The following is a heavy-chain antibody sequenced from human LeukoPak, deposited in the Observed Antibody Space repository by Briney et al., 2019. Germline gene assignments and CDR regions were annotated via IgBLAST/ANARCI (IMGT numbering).Heavy chain of an antibody. J-gene: IGHJ4*02. CDR3: ARAAESSSTSFVRGDFDY. CDR1: GYTFTSYY. Sequence: ASVKVSCKASGYTFTSYYMHWVRQAPGQGLEWMGIINPSGGSTSYAQKFQGRVTMTSDTSTSTVYMELSSLRSEDTAVYYCARAAESSSTSFVRGDFDYWGQGTLVTVSS. D-gene: IGHD2-2*01. CDR2: INPSGGST. V-gene: IGHV1-46*03.